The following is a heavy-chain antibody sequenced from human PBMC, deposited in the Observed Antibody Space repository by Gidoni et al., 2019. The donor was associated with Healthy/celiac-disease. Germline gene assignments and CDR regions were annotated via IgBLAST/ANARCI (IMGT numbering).Heavy chain of an antibody. J-gene: IGHJ4*02. Sequence: QVQLQQWGAGLLKPSETLSLTCAVYGGSFSGYYWLWIRQPPGKGLEWIGEINHSGSTNYNPSLKSRVTISVDTAKNQCSLKLSSVTAADTAVYYCASRCSGGMGPLIRLTRSPYFDYWGQGTLVTVSS. CDR2: INHSGST. D-gene: IGHD2-15*01. V-gene: IGHV4-34*01. CDR3: ASRCSGGMGPLIRLTRSPYFDY. CDR1: GGSFSGYY.